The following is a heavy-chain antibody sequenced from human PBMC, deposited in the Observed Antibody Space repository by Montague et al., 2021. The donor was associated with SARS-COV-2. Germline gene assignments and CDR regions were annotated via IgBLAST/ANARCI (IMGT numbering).Heavy chain of an antibody. CDR3: ARLPRSSTNGVCRTYYYYAMDV. V-gene: IGHV4-59*01. CDR2: IYYSGST. Sequence: SETLSLTCTVSGGSISGYYWSWIRQPPGKGLEWIGYIYYSGSTKYNPFLESRVTVSVDRSKNQVSLKLSSVTAADTAVYYCARLPRSSTNGVCRTYYYYAMDVWGQGTTVTVSS. CDR1: GGSISGYY. J-gene: IGHJ6*02. D-gene: IGHD2-8*01.